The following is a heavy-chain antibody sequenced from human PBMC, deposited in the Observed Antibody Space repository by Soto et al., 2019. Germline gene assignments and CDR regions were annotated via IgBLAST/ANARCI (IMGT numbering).Heavy chain of an antibody. Sequence: SETLSLTCAVSGGSISSGGYSWSWIRQPPGKGLEWIGYIYHSGSTYYNPSLKSRVTISVDRSKNQFSLKLSSVTAADTAVYYCARVVGATGWFDPWGKGTLVTVSS. D-gene: IGHD1-26*01. J-gene: IGHJ5*02. V-gene: IGHV4-30-2*01. CDR1: GGSISSGGYS. CDR3: ARVVGATGWFDP. CDR2: IYHSGST.